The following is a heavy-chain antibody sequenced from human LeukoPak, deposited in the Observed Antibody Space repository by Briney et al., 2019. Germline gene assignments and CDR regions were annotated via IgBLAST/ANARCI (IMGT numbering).Heavy chain of an antibody. Sequence: SETLSLTCTVSGGSISSSSYYWGWIRQPPGKGLEWIGSIYYSGSTYYNPSLKSRVTISVDTSKNQFSLKLSSVTAADTAVYYCARDSPITMIVVFGGGSFDPWGQGTLVTVSS. D-gene: IGHD3-22*01. CDR3: ARDSPITMIVVFGGGSFDP. V-gene: IGHV4-39*07. CDR1: GGSISSSSYY. CDR2: IYYSGST. J-gene: IGHJ5*02.